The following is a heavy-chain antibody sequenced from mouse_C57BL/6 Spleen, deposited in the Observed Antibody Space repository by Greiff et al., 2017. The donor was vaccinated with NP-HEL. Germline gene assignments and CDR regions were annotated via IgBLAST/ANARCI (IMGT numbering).Heavy chain of an antibody. Sequence: VQLQQPGAELVKPGASVKMSCKASGYTFTSYWITWVKQRPGQGLEWIGDIYPGSGSTNYNEKFKSKATLTVDTSSSTAYMQLSSLTSEDSAVYYCARSPYDYAPFAYWGQGTLVTVSA. V-gene: IGHV1-55*01. D-gene: IGHD2-4*01. CDR3: ARSPYDYAPFAY. CDR2: IYPGSGST. CDR1: GYTFTSYW. J-gene: IGHJ3*01.